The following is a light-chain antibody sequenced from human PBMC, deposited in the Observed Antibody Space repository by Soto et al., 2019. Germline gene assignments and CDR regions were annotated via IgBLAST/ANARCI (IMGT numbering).Light chain of an antibody. Sequence: ETVMTQSLVPLSVSPGERATLSCRASQSVASNLAWYQQQPGQAPRLLIYDASTRATGVPARFSGSGSGTEFTLSISSLQSEDSAVYYCQQDNNWPWTFGQGTKVEIK. J-gene: IGKJ1*01. CDR3: QQDNNWPWT. CDR2: DAS. CDR1: QSVASN. V-gene: IGKV3-15*01.